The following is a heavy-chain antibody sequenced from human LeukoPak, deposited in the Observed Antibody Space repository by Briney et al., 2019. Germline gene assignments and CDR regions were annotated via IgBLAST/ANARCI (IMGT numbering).Heavy chain of an antibody. CDR1: GDSISSYY. D-gene: IGHD3-16*01. J-gene: IGHJ4*02. CDR3: ARVGRGDYVWGSYSFDF. V-gene: IGHV4-59*01. Sequence: SETLSLTCTVSGDSISSYYWSWIRQPPGKGLEWIGYISNSGSTNYNPSLKSRVTISVDTSENHFSLKLSPVTAADTAIYYCARVGRGDYVWGSYSFDFWGQGTLVTVSS. CDR2: ISNSGST.